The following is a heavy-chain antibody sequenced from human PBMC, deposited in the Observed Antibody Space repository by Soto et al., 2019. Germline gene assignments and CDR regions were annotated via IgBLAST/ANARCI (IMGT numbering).Heavy chain of an antibody. J-gene: IGHJ4*02. V-gene: IGHV4-39*01. Sequence: SETLSLTCTVSGGSISSSSYYWGWIRQPPGKGLEWIGSIYYSGSTYYNPSLKSRVTISVDTSKNQFSLKLSSVTAADTAVYYCARHFTYYYDSSGYYYVHPFDYWGQGTLVTVSS. CDR3: ARHFTYYYDSSGYYYVHPFDY. CDR1: GGSISSSSYY. D-gene: IGHD3-22*01. CDR2: IYYSGST.